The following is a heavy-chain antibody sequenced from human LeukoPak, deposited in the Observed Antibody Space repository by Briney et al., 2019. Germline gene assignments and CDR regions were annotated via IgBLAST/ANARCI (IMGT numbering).Heavy chain of an antibody. V-gene: IGHV4-31*03. J-gene: IGHJ6*02. CDR1: GGSISSGGYY. CDR3: AREVSDSRAYYYGMDV. D-gene: IGHD3-22*01. Sequence: SETLSLTCTVSGGSISSGGYYWSWIRQHPGKGLEWIGYIYYSGTTYYNPSLKSRVTMSVDTSKNQFSLKLSSVTAADTAVYYCAREVSDSRAYYYGMDVWGQGTTVTVSS. CDR2: IYYSGTT.